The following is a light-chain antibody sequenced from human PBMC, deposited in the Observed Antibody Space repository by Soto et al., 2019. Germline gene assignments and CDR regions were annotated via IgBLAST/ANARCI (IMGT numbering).Light chain of an antibody. J-gene: IGLJ2*01. CDR1: SSNIRNNY. CDR2: DNN. Sequence: QAVVTQPPSVSAAPGQKVTISCYGSSSNIRNNYVSWYQQLPGTAPKLLIYDNNKRPSGIPDRFSGSKSGTSATLGITGLQTGDEADYYCGTWDNSLITGVFGGGTKLTVL. V-gene: IGLV1-51*01. CDR3: GTWDNSLITGV.